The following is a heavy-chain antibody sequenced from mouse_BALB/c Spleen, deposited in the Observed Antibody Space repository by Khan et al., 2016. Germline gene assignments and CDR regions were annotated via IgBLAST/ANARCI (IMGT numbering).Heavy chain of an antibody. CDR2: IFPSDSYT. CDR1: GYTFTSYW. Sequence: QVQLQQSGAELVRPGASVKLSCKASGYTFTSYWINWMKQRPGQGLEWIGNIFPSDSYTNYNQKFKDKATLTVDKSSSTAYMQLSSPTSEDSAIXYSTRGESTMIRGFAYWGQGTLVTVSA. V-gene: IGHV1-69*02. CDR3: TRGESTMIRGFAY. J-gene: IGHJ3*01. D-gene: IGHD2-4*01.